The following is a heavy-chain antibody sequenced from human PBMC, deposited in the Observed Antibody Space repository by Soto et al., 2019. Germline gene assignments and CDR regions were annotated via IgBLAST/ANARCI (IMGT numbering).Heavy chain of an antibody. J-gene: IGHJ6*02. CDR3: ATEKTSYGMDV. V-gene: IGHV1-8*01. Sequence: QVQLVQSGAEVKKPGASVKVSCKASGYTFTSYDINWVRQATGQGLEWMGWMNPNSGNTGYAQKFQGRVTMTRNTSISTAYMELTSPTSEDTAVYYCATEKTSYGMDVWGQGTTVTVSS. CDR1: GYTFTSYD. CDR2: MNPNSGNT.